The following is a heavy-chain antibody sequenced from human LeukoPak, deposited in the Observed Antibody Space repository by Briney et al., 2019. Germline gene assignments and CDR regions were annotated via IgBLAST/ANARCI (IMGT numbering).Heavy chain of an antibody. CDR2: IWYDGSNK. D-gene: IGHD3-16*01. Sequence: PGGSLRLSCAASGFSFSNYGMHWVRQAPGKGLEWVAVIWYDGSNKYYADSVKGRFTISRDNSKNTLYVQMSSLRAEDTAVYYCARSNNGRWGYRDYWGQGSLVTVSS. V-gene: IGHV3-33*01. CDR1: GFSFSNYG. CDR3: ARSNNGRWGYRDY. J-gene: IGHJ4*02.